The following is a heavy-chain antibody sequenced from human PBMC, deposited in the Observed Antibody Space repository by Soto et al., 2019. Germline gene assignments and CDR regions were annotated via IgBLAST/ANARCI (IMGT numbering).Heavy chain of an antibody. CDR1: CGSISSSSYY. Sequence: PSDTLSLTCTVSCGSISSSSYYWGWIRQPPGKGLEWIGSIYYSGSTYYNPSLKSRVTISVDTSKNQFSLKLSSVTAADTAVYYCARLQLRVEYWGQGTLVTVSS. CDR3: ARLQLRVEY. CDR2: IYYSGST. D-gene: IGHD3-3*01. J-gene: IGHJ4*02. V-gene: IGHV4-39*01.